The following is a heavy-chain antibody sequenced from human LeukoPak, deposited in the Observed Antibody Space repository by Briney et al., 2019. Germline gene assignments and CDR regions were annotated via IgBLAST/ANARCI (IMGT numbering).Heavy chain of an antibody. J-gene: IGHJ4*02. CDR1: GFTFSDYY. Sequence: GGSLRLFCAASGFTFSDYYMSWIRQAPGKGVEWVSYISSTGRYTNYADSVKGRFTISRDNAKNSLYLQMNSLRAEDTALYYCARHLGTRAMNHGEFDYWGQGTLVTVSS. V-gene: IGHV3-11*03. D-gene: IGHD2-2*01. CDR3: ARHLGTRAMNHGEFDY. CDR2: ISSTGRYT.